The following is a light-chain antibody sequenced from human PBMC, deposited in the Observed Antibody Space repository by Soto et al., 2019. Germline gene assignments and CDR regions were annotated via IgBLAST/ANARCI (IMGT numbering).Light chain of an antibody. CDR1: QSVSSN. V-gene: IGKV3-15*01. Sequence: EIVMTPSPATLSVSPGERAILSCRASQSVSSNLAWYQQKPGQAPSLLIYGAFTRATGIPARFSGTGSGTEFTLTISSLQSEDFALYYCQQYNDWPLTFGQGTKVDIK. J-gene: IGKJ1*01. CDR3: QQYNDWPLT. CDR2: GAF.